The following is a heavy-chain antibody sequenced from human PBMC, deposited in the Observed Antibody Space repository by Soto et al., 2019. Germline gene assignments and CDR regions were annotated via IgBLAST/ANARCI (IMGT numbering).Heavy chain of an antibody. CDR3: ARGLSSSAYLDY. CDR1: GGPISSSGDY. Sequence: TSETLSLTCTVPGGPISSSGDYWGWVRQTPGKGLEWIGTISNSGSTYYNPSVMSRVTISVDTSKKQFSLRLISVTAADTAVYYCARGLSSSAYLDYWGQGTLVTVSS. J-gene: IGHJ4*02. D-gene: IGHD6-19*01. CDR2: ISNSGST. V-gene: IGHV4-39*01.